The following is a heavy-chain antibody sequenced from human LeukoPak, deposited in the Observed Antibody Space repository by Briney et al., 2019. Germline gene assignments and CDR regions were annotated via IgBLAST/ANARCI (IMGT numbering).Heavy chain of an antibody. CDR1: GGSISSSDYY. D-gene: IGHD2-2*01. Sequence: SETLTLTCIVSGGSISSSDYYWGWIRQPPGKGLEWIGEINHSGSTNYNPSLKSRVTISVDTSKNQFSLKLSSVTAADTAVYYCASTRFPHRVVPAAIPRYYGMDVWGQGTTVTVSS. J-gene: IGHJ6*02. V-gene: IGHV4-39*07. CDR2: INHSGST. CDR3: ASTRFPHRVVPAAIPRYYGMDV.